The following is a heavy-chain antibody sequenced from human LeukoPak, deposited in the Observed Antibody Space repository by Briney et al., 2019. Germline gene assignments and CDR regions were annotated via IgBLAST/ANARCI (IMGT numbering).Heavy chain of an antibody. D-gene: IGHD5-24*01. CDR3: ARIRDGYNDAYDI. CDR2: INPGGGNT. Sequence: ASVKVSCKASGYTFTNYYMHWVRQAPGQGLEWMGLINPGGGNTNYAQNFQGGVTMTRDTSTSTVYMELSSLRSEDTAIYYCARIRDGYNDAYDIWGQGTVVTVPS. J-gene: IGHJ3*02. CDR1: GYTFTNYY. V-gene: IGHV1-46*01.